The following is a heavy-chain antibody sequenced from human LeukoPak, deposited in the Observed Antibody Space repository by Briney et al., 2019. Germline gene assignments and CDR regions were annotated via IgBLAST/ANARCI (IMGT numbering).Heavy chain of an antibody. D-gene: IGHD3-22*01. Sequence: SETLSLTCTVSGGSISSYYWIWIRQPAGKGLEWIGRIYTSGSTNYNPSLKSRVTMSVDTSKNQFSLKLSSVTVADTAVYYCARAPDSSGPPPYYYYYYMDVWGKGTTVTVSS. CDR1: GGSISSYY. CDR3: ARAPDSSGPPPYYYYYYMDV. V-gene: IGHV4-4*07. J-gene: IGHJ6*03. CDR2: IYTSGST.